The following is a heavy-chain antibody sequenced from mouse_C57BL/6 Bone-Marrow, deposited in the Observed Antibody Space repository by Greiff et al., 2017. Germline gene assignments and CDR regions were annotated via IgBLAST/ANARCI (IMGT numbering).Heavy chain of an antibody. CDR1: GYTFTDYY. V-gene: IGHV1-19*01. CDR3: ARSGYYGSSPYYFDY. D-gene: IGHD1-1*01. Sequence: EVQLQQSGPVLVKPGASVKMSCKASGYTFTDYYMNWVKQSHGKSLEWIGVINPYNGGTSYNQKFKGKATLTVDKSSSTAYMELNSLTSEDPAVYYCARSGYYGSSPYYFDYWGQGTTLTVSS. J-gene: IGHJ2*01. CDR2: INPYNGGT.